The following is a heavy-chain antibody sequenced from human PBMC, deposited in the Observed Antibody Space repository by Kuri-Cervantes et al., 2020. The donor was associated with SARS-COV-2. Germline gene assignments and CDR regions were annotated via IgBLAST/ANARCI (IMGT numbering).Heavy chain of an antibody. D-gene: IGHD7-27*01. V-gene: IGHV1-46*01. CDR3: ARLANWGSGSPSKSFDY. Sequence: ASVKVSCKASGYTFTSYYMHWVRQAPGQGLEWMGIINPSGGSTSYAQRFQGRVTMTRDTSTSTVYMELSSLRSEDTAVYYCARLANWGSGSPSKSFDYWGQGTLVTVSS. CDR2: INPSGGST. J-gene: IGHJ4*02. CDR1: GYTFTSYY.